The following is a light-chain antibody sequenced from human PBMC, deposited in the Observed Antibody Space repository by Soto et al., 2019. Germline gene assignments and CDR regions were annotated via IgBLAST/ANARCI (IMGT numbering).Light chain of an antibody. V-gene: IGKV1-27*01. Sequence: DIQVTQSPSSLSASVGDRVTITCRASQGISTYLAWYQQKPGKVPKLLIYAASTLQSGVPSRFSGSGSGTDFTLTISSIQPEDVGNYYCQKYNSAPLTFGGGTKVEIK. CDR3: QKYNSAPLT. CDR1: QGISTY. J-gene: IGKJ4*01. CDR2: AAS.